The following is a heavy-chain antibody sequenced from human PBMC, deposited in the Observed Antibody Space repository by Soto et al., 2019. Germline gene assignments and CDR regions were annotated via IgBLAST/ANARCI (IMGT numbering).Heavy chain of an antibody. J-gene: IGHJ4*02. CDR3: ARGGAWSRYYDSSGYFEY. D-gene: IGHD3-22*01. Sequence: PSETLSLTCTVSGGSISSYYWSWIRQPPGKGLEWIGYIYYSGSTNYNPSLKSRVTISVDTSKNQFSLKLSSVTAADTAVYYCARGGAWSRYYDSSGYFEYWGQGTLVTVSS. CDR2: IYYSGST. CDR1: GGSISSYY. V-gene: IGHV4-59*01.